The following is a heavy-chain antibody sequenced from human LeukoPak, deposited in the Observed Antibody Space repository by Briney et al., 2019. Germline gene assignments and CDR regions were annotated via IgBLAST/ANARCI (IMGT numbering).Heavy chain of an antibody. CDR3: AKTRPLDSSSWSHGDY. CDR2: ISGSGDST. V-gene: IGHV3-23*01. Sequence: GGSLRLSCAASGFRFSGYWMTWVRQAPGKGLEWVSAISGSGDSTYYGDSVKGRFTISRDNSKNTLYLQMNSLRAEDTAVYYCAKTRPLDSSSWSHGDYWGQGTLVTVSS. D-gene: IGHD6-13*01. J-gene: IGHJ4*02. CDR1: GFRFSGYW.